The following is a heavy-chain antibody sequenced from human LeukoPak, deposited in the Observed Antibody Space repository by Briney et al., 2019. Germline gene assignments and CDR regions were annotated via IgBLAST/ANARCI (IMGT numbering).Heavy chain of an antibody. CDR3: ARGFDFWSGYYPPQGYYFYMDV. J-gene: IGHJ6*03. D-gene: IGHD3-3*01. Sequence: ASVKVSCKASGGIFSSYAISWVRQAPGQGLEWMGGIIPMFGSPNYAQKFQDRVTIIADESTSTAYMELSSLRSEDTAVYYCARGFDFWSGYYPPQGYYFYMDVWGKGTTVSVSS. CDR1: GGIFSSYA. V-gene: IGHV1-69*13. CDR2: IIPMFGSP.